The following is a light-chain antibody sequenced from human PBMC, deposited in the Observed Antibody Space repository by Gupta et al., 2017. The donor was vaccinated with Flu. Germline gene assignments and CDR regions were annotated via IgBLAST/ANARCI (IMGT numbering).Light chain of an antibody. J-gene: IGLJ3*02. CDR3: QSYDSSLSGSEV. CDR1: SPNIGAGYD. CDR2: GNS. V-gene: IGLV1-40*01. Sequence: QSVLTQPPSLSGAPGQRVTISCTGSSPNIGAGYDVHWYQQLPGTAPKLLIYGNSNRPSGVPDRFSGSKSGTSASLAITGLQAEDEADYYCQSYDSSLSGSEVFGGGTKLTVL.